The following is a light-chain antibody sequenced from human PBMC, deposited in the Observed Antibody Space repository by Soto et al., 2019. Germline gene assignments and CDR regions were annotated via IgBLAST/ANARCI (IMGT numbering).Light chain of an antibody. J-gene: IGLJ1*01. CDR3: NSYTTSSTYV. CDR1: SSVVGGYNY. V-gene: IGLV2-14*01. CDR2: DVS. Sequence: QSVLTQPASVSGSPGQPITISCTGTSSVVGGYNYVSWYQQHPGKAPKVMIYDVSNRPSGVSNRFSGSKSGNTASLTISGLQAEDEADYYCNSYTTSSTYVFGTGTQLTVL.